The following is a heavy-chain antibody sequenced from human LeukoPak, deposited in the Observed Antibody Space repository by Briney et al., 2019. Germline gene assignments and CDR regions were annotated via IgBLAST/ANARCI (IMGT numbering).Heavy chain of an antibody. CDR1: GGSISSGGYY. Sequence: SETLSLTCTVSGGSISSGGYYWSWIRQPPGKGLEWIGYIYHSGSTYYNPSLKSRVTISVDRSKNQFSLKLSSVTAADTAVYYCARGPPPDFDCWGQGTLVTVSS. CDR2: IYHSGST. J-gene: IGHJ4*02. V-gene: IGHV4-30-2*01. CDR3: ARGPPPDFDC.